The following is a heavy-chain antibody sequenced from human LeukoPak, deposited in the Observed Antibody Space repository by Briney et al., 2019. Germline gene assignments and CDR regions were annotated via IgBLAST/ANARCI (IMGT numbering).Heavy chain of an antibody. CDR1: GFTFSSYA. Sequence: GGSLRLSCAASGFTFSSYAMSWVRQAPGKGLEWVSAISGSGGTTYYADSVKGRFTISRDNSKNTLYLQMNSLRTEDTALYYCAKRLTYYPGSSAWDYWGQGTLVTVSS. CDR2: ISGSGGTT. D-gene: IGHD3-22*01. V-gene: IGHV3-23*01. J-gene: IGHJ4*02. CDR3: AKRLTYYPGSSAWDY.